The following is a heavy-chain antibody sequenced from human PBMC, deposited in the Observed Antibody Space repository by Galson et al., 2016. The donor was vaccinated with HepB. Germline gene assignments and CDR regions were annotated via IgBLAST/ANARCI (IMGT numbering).Heavy chain of an antibody. CDR2: ISYDGSNK. V-gene: IGHV3-30*03. CDR3: ARDPSIATAVYWYFDL. Sequence: SLRLSCAASGFTFSSYGMHWVRQAPGKGLEWVAVISYDGSNKYYADSVKGRFTISRDNSKNTLFLQMNSLRAEDTAVYYCARDPSIATAVYWYFDLWGRGTLVTVSS. CDR1: GFTFSSYG. J-gene: IGHJ2*01. D-gene: IGHD6-13*01.